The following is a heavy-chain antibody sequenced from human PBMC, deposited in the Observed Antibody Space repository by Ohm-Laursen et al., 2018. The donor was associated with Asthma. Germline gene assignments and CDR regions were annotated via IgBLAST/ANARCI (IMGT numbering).Heavy chain of an antibody. CDR1: GYTFSRYS. CDR3: ARDRVRWFGELFAFDI. CDR2: ISSSSSYT. V-gene: IGHV3-11*06. J-gene: IGHJ3*02. D-gene: IGHD3-10*01. Sequence: SLRLSCAASGYTFSRYSIHWIRQAPGKGLEWVSYISSSSSYTNYADSVKGRFTISRDNAKNSLYLQMNSLRAEDTAVYYCARDRVRWFGELFAFDIWGQGTMVTVSS.